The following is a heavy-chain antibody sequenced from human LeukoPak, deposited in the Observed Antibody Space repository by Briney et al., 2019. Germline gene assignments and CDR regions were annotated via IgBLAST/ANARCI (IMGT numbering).Heavy chain of an antibody. CDR1: GFTFVSYW. CDR2: IYYSGST. J-gene: IGHJ4*02. V-gene: IGHV4-59*12. CDR3: ARDMAGGTGPSY. Sequence: GSLRLSCAASGFTFVSYWMSWVRRAPGKGLEWIGSIYYSGSTNYNPSLKSRVTISVDTSKNHFSLNLSSVTAADTAVYYCARDMAGGTGPSYWGQGTLVTISS. D-gene: IGHD3/OR15-3a*01.